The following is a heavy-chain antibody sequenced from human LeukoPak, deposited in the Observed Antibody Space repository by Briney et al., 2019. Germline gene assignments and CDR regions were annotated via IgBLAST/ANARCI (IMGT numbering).Heavy chain of an antibody. CDR1: GFTFSSHA. D-gene: IGHD6-25*01. Sequence: GGSLRLSCAASGFTFSSHAMNWVRQVPEKGLVWVSTISADGDGPHYADSVKGRFTISRDNSKNTLFLQMNSLRDGDTAVYFCARTFNGFDPTFDYWGQGTLVTVSS. J-gene: IGHJ4*02. V-gene: IGHV3-23*01. CDR3: ARTFNGFDPTFDY. CDR2: ISADGDGP.